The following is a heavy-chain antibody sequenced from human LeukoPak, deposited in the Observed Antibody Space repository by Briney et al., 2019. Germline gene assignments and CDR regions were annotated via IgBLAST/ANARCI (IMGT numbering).Heavy chain of an antibody. CDR1: GYTFTSYD. J-gene: IGHJ5*02. V-gene: IGHV1-69*04. CDR3: ARGEVVPAADNWFDP. D-gene: IGHD2-2*01. CDR2: IIPILGIA. Sequence: GASVKVSCKASGYTFTSYDINWVRQATGQGLEWMGRIIPILGIANYAQKFQGRVTITADKSTSTAYMELSSLRSEDTAVYYCARGEVVPAADNWFDPWGQGTLVTVSS.